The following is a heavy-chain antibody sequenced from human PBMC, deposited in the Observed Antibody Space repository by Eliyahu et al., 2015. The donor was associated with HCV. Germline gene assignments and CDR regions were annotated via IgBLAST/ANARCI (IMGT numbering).Heavy chain of an antibody. V-gene: IGHV4-61*02. D-gene: IGHD3-10*01. Sequence: QVQLQESGPGLVKPSQTLSLTCXVSGGSISXGSYYWSWIRQPAGKGLEWIGRIYTSGSTNYNPSLKSRVTISVDTSKNQFSLKLSSVTAADTAVYYCARAAYYYGSGSYQDYWGQGTLVTVSS. CDR1: GGSISXGSYY. CDR3: ARAAYYYGSGSYQDY. J-gene: IGHJ4*02. CDR2: IYTSGST.